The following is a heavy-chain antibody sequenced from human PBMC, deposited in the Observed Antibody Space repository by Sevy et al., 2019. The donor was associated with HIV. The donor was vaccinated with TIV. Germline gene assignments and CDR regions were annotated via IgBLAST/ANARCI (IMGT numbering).Heavy chain of an antibody. CDR2: IRYDGSNK. J-gene: IGHJ3*02. D-gene: IGHD2-2*02. Sequence: GGSLRLSCAASGFTFSSYGMHWVRQAPGKGLEWVAFIRYDGSNKNYVDSVKGRFTISRDNSKNTLYLQMNSLRAEDTAVYYCAKDRKDCSSTSCYINGDDAFDIWGQGTMVTVSS. CDR3: AKDRKDCSSTSCYINGDDAFDI. V-gene: IGHV3-30*02. CDR1: GFTFSSYG.